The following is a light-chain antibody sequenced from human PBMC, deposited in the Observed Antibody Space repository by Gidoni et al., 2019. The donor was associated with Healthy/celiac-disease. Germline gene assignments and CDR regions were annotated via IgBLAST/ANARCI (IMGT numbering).Light chain of an antibody. V-gene: IGKV1-5*03. J-gene: IGKJ1*01. CDR3: QQYSGYPWT. CDR1: QSISSW. CDR2: KAS. Sequence: DNQMTQSPSTLSASVGDRVTITCRASQSISSWLAWYQQKPGKAPKLLIYKASNLESGVPSRFSGSGSGTEFTLTISSLQPDDFATYYCQQYSGYPWTFGQGTKVEIK.